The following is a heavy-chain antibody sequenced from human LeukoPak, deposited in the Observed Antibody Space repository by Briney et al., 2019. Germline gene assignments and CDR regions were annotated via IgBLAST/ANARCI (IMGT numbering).Heavy chain of an antibody. V-gene: IGHV3-9*01. CDR1: GFTFDDYA. D-gene: IGHD2-15*01. J-gene: IGHJ4*02. CDR2: ISWNSGSI. CDR3: AKDEDGYFDY. Sequence: GRSLRLSCAASGFTFDDYAMHWVRQAPGKGLEWVSGISWNSGSIGYADSVKGRFTISRDNAKSSLYLQMNSLRAEDTAVYYCAKDEDGYFDYWGQGTLVTVSS.